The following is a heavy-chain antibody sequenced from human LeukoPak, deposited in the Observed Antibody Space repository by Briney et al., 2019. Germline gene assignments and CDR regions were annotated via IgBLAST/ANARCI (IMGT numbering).Heavy chain of an antibody. Sequence: SVKVSCKASGGTFSSYAISWVRQAPGQGLEWMGRIIPILGIANYAQKFQGRVTITADKSTSTAYMELSSLRSEDTAMYYCARGPQSPYGMDVWGQGTTVTVSS. J-gene: IGHJ6*02. CDR1: GGTFSSYA. V-gene: IGHV1-69*04. CDR3: ARGPQSPYGMDV. CDR2: IIPILGIA.